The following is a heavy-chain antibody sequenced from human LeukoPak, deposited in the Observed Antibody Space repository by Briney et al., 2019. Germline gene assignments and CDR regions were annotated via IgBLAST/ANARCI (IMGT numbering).Heavy chain of an antibody. CDR1: GGSISSYY. V-gene: IGHV4-59*01. CDR3: ARDSSGWPYWYFDL. J-gene: IGHJ2*01. CDR2: IYYSGST. Sequence: SETLSLTCTVSGGSISSYYWSWIRQPPGKGLEWIGYIYYSGSTNYNPSLKSRVTISVDTSKNQFSLKLSSVTAAHTAVYYCARDSSGWPYWYFDLWGRGTLVTVSS. D-gene: IGHD6-19*01.